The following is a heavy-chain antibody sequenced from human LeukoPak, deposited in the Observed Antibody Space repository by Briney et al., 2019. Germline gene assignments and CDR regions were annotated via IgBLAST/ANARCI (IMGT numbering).Heavy chain of an antibody. J-gene: IGHJ4*02. V-gene: IGHV4-4*02. Sequence: SETLSLTCAVSGGSISSSNWWSWVRQPPGKGLEWIGEIYHSGSTNYNPSLESRVTISVDKSKNQFSLKLSSVTATDTAVYYCARRSSSGWFDYWGQGALVAVSS. CDR1: GGSISSSNW. D-gene: IGHD6-19*01. CDR2: IYHSGST. CDR3: ARRSSSGWFDY.